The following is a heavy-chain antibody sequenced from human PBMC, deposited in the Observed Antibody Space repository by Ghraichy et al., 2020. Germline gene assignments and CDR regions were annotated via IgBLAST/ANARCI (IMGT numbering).Heavy chain of an antibody. CDR3: ANDYGDYQLGFVARGPRGY. J-gene: IGHJ4*02. CDR1: GFTFSSYA. D-gene: IGHD4-17*01. CDR2: ISGSGGST. V-gene: IGHV3-23*01. Sequence: GGSLRLSCAVSGFTFSSYAMSWVRQAPGKGLEWVSAISGSGGSTYYADSVRGRFTISRDNSKNTLYLQMNSLRADDTAVYYCANDYGDYQLGFVARGPRGYWGQGTLVTVSS.